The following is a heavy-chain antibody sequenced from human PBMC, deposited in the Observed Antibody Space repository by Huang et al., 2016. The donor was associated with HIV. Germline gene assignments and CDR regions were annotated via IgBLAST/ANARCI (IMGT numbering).Heavy chain of an antibody. CDR3: ARGFQAKPGDY. J-gene: IGHJ4*02. Sequence: EVHLVESGGGLVRPGRSLRLSCAASGFTFRSYWVNWVRQAAGRGLEWVDNINLDGSERFYVDSVRGRFTISRDNANNSVSLQLNSLKAEDTGVYYCARGFQAKPGDYWGQGTLVTVSS. V-gene: IGHV3-7*01. CDR1: GFTFRSYW. CDR2: INLDGSER.